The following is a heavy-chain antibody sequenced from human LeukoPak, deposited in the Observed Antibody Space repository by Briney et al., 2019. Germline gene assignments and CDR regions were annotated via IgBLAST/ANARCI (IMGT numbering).Heavy chain of an antibody. CDR1: GFTFSTYA. J-gene: IGHJ6*03. Sequence: GGSLRLSCAASGFTFSTYAMHWVRQAPGKGLEYVSTFSSNGGNTYYAKSVKGRFTISRDNSKSTLYLQMGSLRAEDTAVYSCARARDNGSESAPTYY. D-gene: IGHD1-26*01. V-gene: IGHV3-64*01. CDR3: ARARDNGSESAPTYY. CDR2: FSSNGGNT.